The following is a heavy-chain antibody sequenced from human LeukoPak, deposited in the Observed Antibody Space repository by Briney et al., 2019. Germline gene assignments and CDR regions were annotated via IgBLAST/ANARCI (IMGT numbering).Heavy chain of an antibody. CDR3: ASMSFSYYDSSGYFWGYTEYFQH. CDR2: ISAYNGNK. V-gene: IGHV1-18*01. J-gene: IGHJ1*01. Sequence: ASVKVSCKASGYTFTSYGISWVRQAPGQGLEWMGWISAYNGNKNYAQKLQGRVTMPTDTSTSTAYMELRSLRSDDTAVYYCASMSFSYYDSSGYFWGYTEYFQHWGQGTLVTVSS. D-gene: IGHD3-22*01. CDR1: GYTFTSYG.